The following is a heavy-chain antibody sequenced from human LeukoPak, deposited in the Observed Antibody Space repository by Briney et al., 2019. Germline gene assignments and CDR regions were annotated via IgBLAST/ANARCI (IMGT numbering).Heavy chain of an antibody. Sequence: SETLSLTCTVSGGSISSYYWSWIRQPPGKGLEWIGYIYYSGSTNYNPSLKSQVTISVDTSKNQFSLKLSSVTAADTAVYYCAREGSSGYYGMDVWGQGTTVTVSS. CDR2: IYYSGST. D-gene: IGHD3-10*01. CDR1: GGSISSYY. CDR3: AREGSSGYYGMDV. J-gene: IGHJ6*02. V-gene: IGHV4-59*01.